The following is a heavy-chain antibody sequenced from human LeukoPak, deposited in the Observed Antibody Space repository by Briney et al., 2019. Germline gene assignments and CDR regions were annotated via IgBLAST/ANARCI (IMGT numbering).Heavy chain of an antibody. CDR3: AKDGLYYDGSAHVYYFDY. D-gene: IGHD3-22*01. CDR2: ITGSGDYT. Sequence: RPGGSLRLSCAASGFIFSGYAMTWVRQAPGKGLEWVSSITGSGDYTYYIDSVKGRFTICRDNSKNILYLQMNSLRGEDTALYYCAKDGLYYDGSAHVYYFDYWGQGTLVAVSS. CDR1: GFIFSGYA. V-gene: IGHV3-23*01. J-gene: IGHJ4*02.